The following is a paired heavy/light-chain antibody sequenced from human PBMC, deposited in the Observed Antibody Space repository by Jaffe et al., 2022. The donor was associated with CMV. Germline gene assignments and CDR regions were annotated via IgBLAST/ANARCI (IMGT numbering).Light chain of an antibody. J-gene: IGLJ2*01. CDR1: ALPKQY. Sequence: SYELTQPPSVSVSPGQTARITCSGDALPKQYAYWYQQKPGQAPVLVIYKDSERPSGIPERFSGSSSGTTVTLTISGVQAEDEADYYCQSADSIPHVVFGGGTKLTVL. CDR2: KDS. CDR3: QSADSIPHVV. V-gene: IGLV3-25*03.
Heavy chain of an antibody. CDR1: GYTFTSYY. J-gene: IGHJ5*02. CDR3: AREYPIVLMVYAMFRQVEGWFDP. V-gene: IGHV1-46*01. Sequence: QVQLVQSGAEVKKPGASVKVSCKASGYTFTSYYMHWVRQAPGQGLEWMGIINPSGGSTSYAQKFQGRVTMTRDTSTSTVYMELSSLRSEDTAVYYCAREYPIVLMVYAMFRQVEGWFDPWGQGTLVTVSS. D-gene: IGHD2-8*01. CDR2: INPSGGST.